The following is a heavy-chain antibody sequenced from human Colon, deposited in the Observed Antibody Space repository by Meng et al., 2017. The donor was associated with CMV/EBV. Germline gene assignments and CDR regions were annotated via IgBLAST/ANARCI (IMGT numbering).Heavy chain of an antibody. CDR2: LNHSGST. CDR3: ARGRNGWLLPLDS. Sequence: QSQAKQGGPGLLKPSGPLSPPCAIPGGSFNAYYLTWIRQSPGKGLEWIGELNHSGSTNYNPSLKSRVTISIDTSKRHFSLRLTSVTAADTAVYYCARGRNGWLLPLDSWGQGTLVIVSS. CDR1: GGSFNAYY. D-gene: IGHD3-3*01. V-gene: IGHV4-34*01. J-gene: IGHJ4*02.